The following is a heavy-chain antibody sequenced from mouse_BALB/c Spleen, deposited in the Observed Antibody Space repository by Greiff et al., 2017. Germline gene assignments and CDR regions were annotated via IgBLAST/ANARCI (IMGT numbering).Heavy chain of an antibody. V-gene: IGHV5-17*02. Sequence: LVESGGGLVQPGGSRKLSCAASGFTFSSFGMHWVRQAPEKGLEWVAYISSGSSTIYYADTVKGRFTISRDKPKNTLFLQMTSLRSEDTAMYYCARSGYGNYFDYWGQGTTLTVSS. CDR1: GFTFSSFG. D-gene: IGHD2-10*02. CDR3: ARSGYGNYFDY. CDR2: ISSGSSTI. J-gene: IGHJ2*01.